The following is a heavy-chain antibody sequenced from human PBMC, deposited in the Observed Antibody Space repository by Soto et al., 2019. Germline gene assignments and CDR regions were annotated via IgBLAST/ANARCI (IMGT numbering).Heavy chain of an antibody. CDR3: ASRPFYYYGLDV. J-gene: IGHJ6*02. V-gene: IGHV4-30-2*01. CDR2: VYHTGNA. Sequence: PSETLSLTCTVSGGSITTAGYSWSWIRQPPGKAPEWIGYVYHTGNAYPKPSLKSRVTISLDRSKNQFSLKMTSVTAADTALYYRASRPFYYYGLDVWGQGTTVTVSS. CDR1: GGSITTAGYS.